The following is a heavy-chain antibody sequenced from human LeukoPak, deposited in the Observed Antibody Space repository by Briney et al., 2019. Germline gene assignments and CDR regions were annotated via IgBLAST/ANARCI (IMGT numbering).Heavy chain of an antibody. D-gene: IGHD2-15*01. CDR1: GFTFSSYW. V-gene: IGHV3-23*01. CDR3: AKGGYCSGGTCYPMDV. CDR2: ISGSGGIT. J-gene: IGHJ6*02. Sequence: PGGSLRLSCAASGFTFSSYWMSWARQAPGKGPQWVSAISGSGGITYYADSVKGRFAISRDNSKNTLYLQMNSLRAEDTAVYYCAKGGYCSGGTCYPMDVWGQGTTVTVSS.